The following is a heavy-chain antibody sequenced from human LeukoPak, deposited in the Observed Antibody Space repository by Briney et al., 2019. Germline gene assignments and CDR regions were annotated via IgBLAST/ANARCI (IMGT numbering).Heavy chain of an antibody. D-gene: IGHD3-16*01. Sequence: GGSLRLSCAASGFTFSTYAMSWVRQAPGKGLEWVSTISRSGGSTYYADSVKGRFTISRDNSKNTLHLQMNSLRAEDTAVYYCARDHGGGNNNWFNPWGQGTLVTVSS. CDR1: GFTFSTYA. CDR2: ISRSGGST. J-gene: IGHJ5*02. V-gene: IGHV3-23*01. CDR3: ARDHGGGNNNWFNP.